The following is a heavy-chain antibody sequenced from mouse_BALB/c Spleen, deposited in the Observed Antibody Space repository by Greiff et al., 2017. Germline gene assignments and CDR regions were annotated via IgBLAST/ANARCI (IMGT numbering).Heavy chain of an antibody. J-gene: IGHJ3*01. V-gene: IGHV2-9*02. Sequence: QVQLKESGPGLVAPSQSLSITCTVSGFSLTSYGVHWVRQPPGKGLEWLGVIWAGGSTNYNSALMSRLSISKDNSKSQVFLKMNSLQTDDTAMYYCARDQAYVNPWFAYWGQGTLVTVSA. CDR3: ARDQAYVNPWFAY. CDR1: GFSLTSYG. D-gene: IGHD2-1*01. CDR2: IWAGGST.